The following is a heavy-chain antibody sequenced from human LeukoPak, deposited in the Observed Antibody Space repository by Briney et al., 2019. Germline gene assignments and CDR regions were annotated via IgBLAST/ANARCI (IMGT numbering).Heavy chain of an antibody. Sequence: ASVKVSCKASGYTFTSYYIHWVRQAPGQGLEWMGWINPNSGGTNYAQKFQGRVTMTRDTSISTAYMELSRLRSDDTAVYYCARGFYYGSGSYYRPPYYGMDVWGQGTTVTVSS. D-gene: IGHD3-10*01. CDR1: GYTFTSYY. CDR3: ARGFYYGSGSYYRPPYYGMDV. CDR2: INPNSGGT. J-gene: IGHJ6*02. V-gene: IGHV1-2*02.